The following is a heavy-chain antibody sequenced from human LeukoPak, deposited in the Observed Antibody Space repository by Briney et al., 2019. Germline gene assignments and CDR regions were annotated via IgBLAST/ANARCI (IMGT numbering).Heavy chain of an antibody. CDR1: AFTFSTYS. J-gene: IGHJ3*01. Sequence: GGSLRLSCAASAFTFSTYSMNWVRQAPGKGLEWVSSISSSSTYIYYADSVKGRFTISRDNSKNSLYLQMNSLRAEDTAVYYCSSSGISSTNAFNLWGQGTMVTVSS. D-gene: IGHD2/OR15-2a*01. CDR2: ISSSSTYI. V-gene: IGHV3-21*01. CDR3: SSSGISSTNAFNL.